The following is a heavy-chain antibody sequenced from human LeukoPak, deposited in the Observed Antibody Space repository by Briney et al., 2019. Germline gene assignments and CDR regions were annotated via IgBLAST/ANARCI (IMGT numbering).Heavy chain of an antibody. CDR2: IKQDGSEK. J-gene: IGHJ3*02. CDR3: ARGYYDSSGYYDAFDI. V-gene: IGHV3-7*01. CDR1: GFTFSDYW. Sequence: GGSLRLSCAASGFTFSDYWMTWVRQAPGKGLEWVANIKQDGSEKYYVDSVKGRFTISRDNAKNSLYLQMNSLRAEDTAVYYCARGYYDSSGYYDAFDIWGQGTMVTVSS. D-gene: IGHD3-22*01.